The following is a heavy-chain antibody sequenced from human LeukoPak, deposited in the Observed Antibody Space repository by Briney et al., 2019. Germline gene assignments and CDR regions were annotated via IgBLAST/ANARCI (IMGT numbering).Heavy chain of an antibody. CDR2: VTASGAGT. D-gene: IGHD6-19*01. J-gene: IGHJ4*02. CDR3: ANNGGVAVAGSFDN. Sequence: GGSLRLSCAASGFTFDSYAMTCVRQAPGKGLEWVSTVTASGAGTYFADSVKGRLTISRDNSKNTLYLQMNSLRAEDTAVYYCANNGGVAVAGSFDNWGQGTLVTVSS. V-gene: IGHV3-23*01. CDR1: GFTFDSYA.